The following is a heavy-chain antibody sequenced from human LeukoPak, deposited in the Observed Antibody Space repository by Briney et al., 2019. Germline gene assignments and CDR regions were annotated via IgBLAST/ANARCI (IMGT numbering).Heavy chain of an antibody. J-gene: IGHJ6*03. V-gene: IGHV1-24*01. Sequence: ASVKVSCKVSGYTLTELSMHWGRQAPGKGMEWMGGFDPEDGETIYAQKFQGKVTMTEDTSTDTAYMELSSLRSEDTAVYYCATKYSGGHYYYYYYMDVWGKGTTVTVSS. D-gene: IGHD6-19*01. CDR3: ATKYSGGHYYYYYYMDV. CDR1: GYTLTELS. CDR2: FDPEDGET.